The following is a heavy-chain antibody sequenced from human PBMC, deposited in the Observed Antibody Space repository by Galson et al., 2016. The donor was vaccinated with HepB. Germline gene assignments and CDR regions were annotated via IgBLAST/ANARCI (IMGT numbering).Heavy chain of an antibody. Sequence: SLRLSCAGSGFLFRSYGMHWVRQAPGKGLEWVAADSMDGRRKFYADSVKGRFTISRDNSNNMMFLQMSSLRPDDTAVYYGAKRNEYCPPVGCSVDYWGQGTLVFVSS. CDR1: GFLFRSYG. J-gene: IGHJ4*02. CDR2: DSMDGRRK. V-gene: IGHV3-30*18. D-gene: IGHD2/OR15-2a*01. CDR3: AKRNEYCPPVGCSVDY.